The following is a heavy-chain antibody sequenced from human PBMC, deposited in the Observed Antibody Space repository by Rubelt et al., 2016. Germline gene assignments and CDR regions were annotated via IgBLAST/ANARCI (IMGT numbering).Heavy chain of an antibody. CDR2: IYYSGST. D-gene: IGHD3-22*01. Sequence: QVQLQESGPGLVKPSETLSLTCTVSGGSISSYYWSWIRQPPGKGLERIGSIYYSGSTYYNPSLKSRVTISVDTSKNQVSLKRSSVTAADTAVYYCAGNYYDSSGYYFPNTPFDYWGQGTLVTVSS. J-gene: IGHJ4*02. V-gene: IGHV4-59*04. CDR3: AGNYYDSSGYYFPNTPFDY. CDR1: GGSISSYY.